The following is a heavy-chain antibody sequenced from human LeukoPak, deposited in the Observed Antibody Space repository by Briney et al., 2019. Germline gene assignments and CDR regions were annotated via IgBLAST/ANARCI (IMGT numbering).Heavy chain of an antibody. CDR2: LSYDGSDK. D-gene: IGHD3-22*01. CDR1: GFTFRNYG. V-gene: IGHV3-30*03. Sequence: PGRSLRLSCAASGFTFRNYGMHWVRQAPGKGLDWVAGLSYDGSDKFHADSVKGRFTISRDNSKNTLYLQMNSLRGEDMAAYYCASVRGHSSADGMDVWGQGTTVTVSS. CDR3: ASVRGHSSADGMDV. J-gene: IGHJ6*02.